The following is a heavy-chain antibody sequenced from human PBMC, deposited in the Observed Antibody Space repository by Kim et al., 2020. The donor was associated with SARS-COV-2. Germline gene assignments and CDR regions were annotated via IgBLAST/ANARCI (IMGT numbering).Heavy chain of an antibody. CDR2: TT. J-gene: IGHJ4*02. V-gene: IGHV3-48*02. CDR3: ARGTGMVSFDS. D-gene: IGHD3-10*01. Sequence: TTYSEDSVRGRFTISRDNAKNSLYLQMNSLGDEDTAVYFCARGTGMVSFDSWGQGTLVTVSS.